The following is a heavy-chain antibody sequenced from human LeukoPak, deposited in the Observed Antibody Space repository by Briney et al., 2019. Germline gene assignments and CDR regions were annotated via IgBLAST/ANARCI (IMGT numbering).Heavy chain of an antibody. J-gene: IGHJ5*02. Sequence: ASVKVSCKASGYTFTGYYMHWVRQAPGQGLEWMGWINPNSGGTNYAQKFHGRVTMTRDTSISTAYMELSRLRSDDTAVYYCARGTYYDFWSGYQYNWFDPWGQGTLVTVSS. CDR3: ARGTYYDFWSGYQYNWFDP. CDR1: GYTFTGYY. CDR2: INPNSGGT. V-gene: IGHV1-2*02. D-gene: IGHD3-3*01.